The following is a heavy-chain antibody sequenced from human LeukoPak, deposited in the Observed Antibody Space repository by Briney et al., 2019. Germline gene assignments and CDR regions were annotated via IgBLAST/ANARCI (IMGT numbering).Heavy chain of an antibody. D-gene: IGHD2-15*01. Sequence: GGSLRLSCVASRFTFSNYWMTWVRQAPGKGLERVANIKKDGGETYYMESVKGRFTISRDNARNSLYLQMNSLTVEDTAVYYCAKARYCSGGSCFPQLTPDYWGQGTLVTVSS. V-gene: IGHV3-7*01. J-gene: IGHJ4*02. CDR3: AKARYCSGGSCFPQLTPDY. CDR2: IKKDGGET. CDR1: RFTFSNYW.